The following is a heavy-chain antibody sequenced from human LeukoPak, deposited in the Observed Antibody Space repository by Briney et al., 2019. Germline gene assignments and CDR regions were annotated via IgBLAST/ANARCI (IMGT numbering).Heavy chain of an antibody. CDR3: ARSDQADDY. J-gene: IGHJ4*02. CDR1: GFTFSNYW. CDR2: INPSGSST. V-gene: IGHV3-74*01. D-gene: IGHD2-2*01. Sequence: GGSLRLSCAASGFTFSNYWMHWVHQVPGKGLVWVSRINPSGSSTTYADSVKGRFTISRDNAKNMLYLQMDSLRAEDTGIYYCARSDQADDYWGQGTLVTVSS.